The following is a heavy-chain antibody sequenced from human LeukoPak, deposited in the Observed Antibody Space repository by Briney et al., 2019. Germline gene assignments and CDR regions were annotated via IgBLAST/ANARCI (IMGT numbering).Heavy chain of an antibody. CDR3: AKDNGSGSYYNGATCDY. Sequence: GGSLRLSCAASGFTFDDYAMHWVRQAPGKGLEWVPGISWNSGSIGYADSVKGRFTISRDNAKNSLYLQMNSLRAEDTALYYCAKDNGSGSYYNGATCDYWGQGTLATVSS. D-gene: IGHD3-10*01. J-gene: IGHJ4*02. CDR1: GFTFDDYA. CDR2: ISWNSGSI. V-gene: IGHV3-9*01.